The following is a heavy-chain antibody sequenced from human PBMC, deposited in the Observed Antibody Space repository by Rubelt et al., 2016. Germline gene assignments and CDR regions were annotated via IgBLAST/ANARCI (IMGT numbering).Heavy chain of an antibody. J-gene: IGHJ5*02. D-gene: IGHD2-2*01. CDR3: SRALFCSSSTCRSNWFDP. CDR1: GFTFSNAW. Sequence: GGSLRLSCAASGFTFSNAWMTWVRQAPGKGLEWVGRIKRKSDVGTTDYAAPVKGRFTISRDDSKSIAYLQMNSLKTEDTAFYYCSRALFCSSSTCRSNWFDPWGQGTLVTVSS. V-gene: IGHV3-15*01. CDR2: IKRKSDVGTT.